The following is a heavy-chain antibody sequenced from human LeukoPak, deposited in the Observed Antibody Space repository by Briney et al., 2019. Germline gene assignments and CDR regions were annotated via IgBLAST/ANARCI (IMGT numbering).Heavy chain of an antibody. CDR2: ISAYNGNT. CDR1: GYTFTSYG. J-gene: IGHJ4*02. Sequence: ASVKVSCKASGYTFTSYGISWVRQAPGQGLEWMGWISAYNGNTNYAQKLQGRVTMTTDTSTSTAYMELRSLRSDDTAAYYCAREGSDILTGYYYYFDYWGQGTLVTVSS. D-gene: IGHD3-9*01. CDR3: AREGSDILTGYYYYFDY. V-gene: IGHV1-18*04.